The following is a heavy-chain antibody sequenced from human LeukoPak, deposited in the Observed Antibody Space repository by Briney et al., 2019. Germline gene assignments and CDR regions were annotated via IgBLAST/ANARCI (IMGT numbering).Heavy chain of an antibody. J-gene: IGHJ4*02. CDR2: ISGSGGST. CDR1: GFTFSTYA. Sequence: GGPLRLSCAASGFTFSTYAMNWVRQAPGKGLEWVSGISGSGGSTYYADSVKGRFTISRDNSKNTLYLQVKSLRAEDTAVYYCAKNPHGGDYFDYWGLGTLVTVSS. D-gene: IGHD4-23*01. CDR3: AKNPHGGDYFDY. V-gene: IGHV3-23*01.